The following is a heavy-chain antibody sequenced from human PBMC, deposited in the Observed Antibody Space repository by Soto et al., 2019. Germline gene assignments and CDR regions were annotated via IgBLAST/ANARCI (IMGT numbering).Heavy chain of an antibody. Sequence: PSETLSLTCAVYGGCFSGYYWSWIRQPPGKGLEWIGEINHSGSTNYNPSLKSRVTISVDTSKHQFSLELSSVTAADTAVYHCARGPSTQWLARNFDYWGKGTLVTVSS. D-gene: IGHD6-19*01. CDR3: ARGPSTQWLARNFDY. V-gene: IGHV4-34*01. CDR2: INHSGST. CDR1: GGCFSGYY. J-gene: IGHJ4*02.